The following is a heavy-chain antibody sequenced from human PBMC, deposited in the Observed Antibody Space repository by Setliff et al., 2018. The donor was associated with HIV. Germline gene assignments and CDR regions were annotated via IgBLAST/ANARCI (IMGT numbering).Heavy chain of an antibody. CDR1: GFTFSSYE. CDR2: ISSSDNTI. J-gene: IGHJ6*02. CDR3: ARGHYSSSGCYEYSYYGMDV. V-gene: IGHV3-48*03. Sequence: GGSLRLSCAASGFTFSSYEMNWVRQAPGKGLEWVSYISSSDNTIHYADSVRGRFTISRDNAKNSLYLQMNSLRAEDTAVYYCARGHYSSSGCYEYSYYGMDVWGQGTTVTVSS. D-gene: IGHD2-2*01.